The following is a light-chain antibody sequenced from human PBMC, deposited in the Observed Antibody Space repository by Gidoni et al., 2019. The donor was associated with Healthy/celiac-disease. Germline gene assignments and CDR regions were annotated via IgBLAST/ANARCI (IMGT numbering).Light chain of an antibody. CDR3: QQRSNWLPIT. J-gene: IGKJ5*01. V-gene: IGKV3-11*01. Sequence: EIVFPQSPATLSLSPGERATLSCRASQSVCSYLAWYQQKPGQVPRLLIYDASNRATGIPARFSGSGSGTDFTITISSLELEDFAVYYCQQRSNWLPITFGQGTRLEIK. CDR1: QSVCSY. CDR2: DAS.